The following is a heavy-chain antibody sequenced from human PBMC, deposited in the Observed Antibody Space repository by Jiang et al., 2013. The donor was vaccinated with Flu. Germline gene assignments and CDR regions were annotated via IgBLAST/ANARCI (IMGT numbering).Heavy chain of an antibody. Sequence: VQLVESGGGLVKPGGSLRLSCAASGFTFSSYSMNWVRQAPGKGLEWVSSISSSSSYIYYADSVKGRFTISRDNAKNSLYLQMNSLRAEDTAVYYCARRLLNDSSSWYYYGMDVWGQGTTVTVSS. D-gene: IGHD6-13*01. CDR1: GFTFSSYS. V-gene: IGHV3-21*01. CDR3: ARRLLNDSSSWYYYGMDV. CDR2: ISSSSSYI. J-gene: IGHJ6*02.